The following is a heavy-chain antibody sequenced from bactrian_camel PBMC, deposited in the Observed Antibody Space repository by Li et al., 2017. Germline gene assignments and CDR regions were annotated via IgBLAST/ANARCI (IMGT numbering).Heavy chain of an antibody. J-gene: IGHJ4*01. V-gene: IGHV3S53*01. Sequence: HVQLVESGGGSVQAGGSQSLSFAVSGYTLCLADMNWYRQAPGKEREFVSTIHDDGITSYADSVKGRFTISQDYAKNTVSLQMTRLKPEDTARYYCAADIFPCHTPATLTRISAEYWGQGTQVTVS. CDR2: IHDDGIT. D-gene: IGHD4*01. CDR1: GYTLCLAD. CDR3: AADIFPCHTPATLTRISAEY.